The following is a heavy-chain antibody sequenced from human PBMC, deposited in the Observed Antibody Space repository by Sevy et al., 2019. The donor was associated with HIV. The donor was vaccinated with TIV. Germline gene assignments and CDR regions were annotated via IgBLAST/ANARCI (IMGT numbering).Heavy chain of an antibody. D-gene: IGHD2-15*01. V-gene: IGHV1-8*01. Sequence: ASMKVSCKASGYTFTSYDINWVRQATGQGLEWMGWMNPNSGNTGYAQKFQGRVTMTRNTSISTAYMELSSLRSEDTAVYYCARGWGKGRDIDYNYWGQGTLVTVSS. CDR2: MNPNSGNT. CDR1: GYTFTSYD. J-gene: IGHJ4*02. CDR3: ARGWGKGRDIDYNY.